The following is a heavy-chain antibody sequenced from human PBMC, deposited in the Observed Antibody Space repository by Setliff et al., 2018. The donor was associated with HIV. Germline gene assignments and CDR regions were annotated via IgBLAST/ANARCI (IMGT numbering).Heavy chain of an antibody. Sequence: SETLSLTCTVSGGSISTGVYYWSWIRQPADKALEWIGRISASGSTNYNPSLESRVTLSIDTSNNQFSLKLTSVTAADTAVYYCARVYSRSWFFFDHWGRGILVTVSS. J-gene: IGHJ4*02. CDR1: GGSISTGVYY. CDR3: ARVYSRSWFFFDH. CDR2: ISASGST. V-gene: IGHV4-61*02. D-gene: IGHD6-13*01.